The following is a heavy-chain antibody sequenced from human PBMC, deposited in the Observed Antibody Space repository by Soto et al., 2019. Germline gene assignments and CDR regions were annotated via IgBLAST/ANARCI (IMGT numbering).Heavy chain of an antibody. V-gene: IGHV4-30-4*01. Sequence: SETLSLTCTVSGGSISSGDYYWSWIRQPPGKGLEWIGYIYYSGSTYYNPSLKSRVTISVDTSKNQFSLKLSSVTAADTAVYYCARDGPIAAAGYGMDVWGQGTTVTVSS. J-gene: IGHJ6*02. CDR1: GGSISSGDYY. CDR2: IYYSGST. CDR3: ARDGPIAAAGYGMDV. D-gene: IGHD6-13*01.